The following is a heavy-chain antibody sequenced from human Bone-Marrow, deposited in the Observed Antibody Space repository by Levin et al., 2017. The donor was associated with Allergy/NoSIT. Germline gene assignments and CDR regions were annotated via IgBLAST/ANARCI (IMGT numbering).Heavy chain of an antibody. CDR3: ARKSAAGTKNFDY. D-gene: IGHD6-13*01. CDR2: IGTAGDT. Sequence: GESLKISCAASGFTFSSYDMHWVRQATGKGLEWVSAIGTAGDTYYPGSVKGRFTISRENAKNSLYLQMNSLRAGDTAVYYCARKSAAGTKNFDYWGQGTLVTVSS. CDR1: GFTFSSYD. J-gene: IGHJ4*02. V-gene: IGHV3-13*01.